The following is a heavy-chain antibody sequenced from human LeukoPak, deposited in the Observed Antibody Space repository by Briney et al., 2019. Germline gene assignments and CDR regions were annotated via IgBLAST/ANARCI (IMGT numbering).Heavy chain of an antibody. CDR3: ANGGGGF. V-gene: IGHV3-23*01. D-gene: IGHD3-16*01. J-gene: IGHJ4*02. CDR2: ITGSGTGT. Sequence: GGSLTVSCAASRFTFSSYVMSWVRQAPGKGLEWVSSITGSGTGTFYSDSVRGRFTISRDNSKKTVYLQMNSLRVEDTAVYYCANGGGGFWGQGTLVTVSS. CDR1: RFTFSSYV.